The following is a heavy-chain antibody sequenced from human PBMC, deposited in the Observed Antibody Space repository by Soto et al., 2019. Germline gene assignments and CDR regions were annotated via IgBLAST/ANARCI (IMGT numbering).Heavy chain of an antibody. V-gene: IGHV1-3*01. D-gene: IGHD6-19*01. J-gene: IGHJ4*02. CDR3: AREYSSGWSFDY. CDR1: GYTFTSYA. CDR2: INAGNGNT. Sequence: QVPLVQSGAEVKKPGASVKVSCKASGYTFTSYAMHWVRQAPGQRLEWMGWINAGNGNTKYSQKFQGRVTITRDTSASTAYMELSSLRSEDTAVYYCAREYSSGWSFDYWGQGTLVTVSS.